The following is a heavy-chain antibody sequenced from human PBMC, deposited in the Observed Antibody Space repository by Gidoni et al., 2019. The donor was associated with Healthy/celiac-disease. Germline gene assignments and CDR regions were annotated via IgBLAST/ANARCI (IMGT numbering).Heavy chain of an antibody. CDR1: GGSISSGGYY. J-gene: IGHJ3*02. Sequence: QVQLQESGPGLVKPSQTLSLTCTVSGGSISSGGYYWSWIRQHPGKGLEWIGYIYYSGSTYYNPSLKSRVTISVDTSKNQFSLKLSSVTAADTAVYYCARGGFPYCGGDCYFDAFDIWGQGTMVTVSS. CDR2: IYYSGST. V-gene: IGHV4-31*03. CDR3: ARGGFPYCGGDCYFDAFDI. D-gene: IGHD2-21*02.